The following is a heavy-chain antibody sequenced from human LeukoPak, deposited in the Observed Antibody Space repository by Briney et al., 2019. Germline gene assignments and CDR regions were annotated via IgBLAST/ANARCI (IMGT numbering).Heavy chain of an antibody. CDR1: GFTFSSYA. D-gene: IGHD2-2*01. CDR2: ISGGSGST. J-gene: IGHJ4*02. V-gene: IGHV3-23*01. Sequence: PGGSLRLSCAASGFTFSSYAMSWVRQAPGKGLEWVSAISGGSGSTYYADSVKGRFTISRDNSKNTLYLQMNSLRAEDTAVYYCAKDGVGGEYQLLLGYFDYWGQGTLDTVSS. CDR3: AKDGVGGEYQLLLGYFDY.